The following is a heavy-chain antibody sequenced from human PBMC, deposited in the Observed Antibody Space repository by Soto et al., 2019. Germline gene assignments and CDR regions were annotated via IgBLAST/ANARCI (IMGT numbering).Heavy chain of an antibody. CDR3: APPSDLLAQFSALVNY. D-gene: IGHD3-16*01. V-gene: IGHV1-69*18. J-gene: IGHJ2*01. CDR1: GGSFSNSA. CDR2: IIPIFTTT. Sequence: QVQLVQSGSEVRRPGSSVKVSCKASGGSFSNSAIAWVRQAPGQGLEWLGMIIPIFTTTNYAQKFKDRLTITADGSPIPAYRELGGLKSKDPAFFFCAPPSDLLAQFSALVNYGGRGTLVPVPS.